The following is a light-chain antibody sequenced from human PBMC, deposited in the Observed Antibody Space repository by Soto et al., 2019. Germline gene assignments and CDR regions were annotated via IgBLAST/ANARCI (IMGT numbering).Light chain of an antibody. V-gene: IGLV1-44*01. CDR2: SNN. J-gene: IGLJ3*02. CDR1: SSNIGSHA. Sequence: QSVLTQPPSASGTPGQRVTISCSGSSSNIGSHAVNWYQQLPGTAPKLLIYSNNQRPSGVPDRFTVSKSGTSASLAICGLQSEDEADYYCATWDDSLNWVFGGGTKVTVL. CDR3: ATWDDSLNWV.